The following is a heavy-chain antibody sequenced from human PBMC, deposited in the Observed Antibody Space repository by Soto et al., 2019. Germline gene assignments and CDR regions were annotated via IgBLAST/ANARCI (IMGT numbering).Heavy chain of an antibody. J-gene: IGHJ4*02. D-gene: IGHD2-15*01. CDR2: ISGSGGST. Sequence: EVQLLESGGGLVQPGGSLRLSCAASGFTFSSYAMSWVRQAPGKGLEWVSAISGSGGSTYYADSVKGRFTISRDNSKNTLYLQMNSLRAEDTAVYYCAKGGTPLSYCSGGSCQGEFDYWGQGTLVTVSS. V-gene: IGHV3-23*01. CDR1: GFTFSSYA. CDR3: AKGGTPLSYCSGGSCQGEFDY.